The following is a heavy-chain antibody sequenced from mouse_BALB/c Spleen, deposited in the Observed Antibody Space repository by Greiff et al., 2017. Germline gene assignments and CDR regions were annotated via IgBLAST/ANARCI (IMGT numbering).Heavy chain of an antibody. CDR3: DRSDFDD. Sequence: VQLKQSGAELVRPGALVKLSCKASGFTFTDYYMHWVKQRPEQGLEWIGWIDPENGNTIYDPKFKGKASITADTSSITAYMQLSSLTSEDTAVYYCDRSDFDDWGQGTTLTVSS. CDR1: GFTFTDYY. J-gene: IGHJ2*01. V-gene: IGHV14-1*02. CDR2: IDPENGNT.